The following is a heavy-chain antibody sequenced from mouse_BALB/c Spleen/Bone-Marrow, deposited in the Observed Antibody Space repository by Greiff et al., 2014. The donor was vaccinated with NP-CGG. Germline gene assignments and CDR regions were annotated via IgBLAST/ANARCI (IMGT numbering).Heavy chain of an antibody. CDR1: GFTFSSYG. Sequence: DVMLVESGGDLVKPGGSLKLSCAASGFTFSSYGMFWGRQTPDKRLEWVATISSGGSNTYYPDSVKGRFTISRDNAKNTLYLQMSSLKSEDTAMYYCARHQRYYAVDYWGQGTSVTVSS. V-gene: IGHV5-6*02. J-gene: IGHJ4*01. D-gene: IGHD2-14*01. CDR2: ISSGGSNT. CDR3: ARHQRYYAVDY.